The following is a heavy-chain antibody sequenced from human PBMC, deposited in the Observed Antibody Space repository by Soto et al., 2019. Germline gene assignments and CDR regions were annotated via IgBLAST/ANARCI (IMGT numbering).Heavy chain of an antibody. CDR2: IIPIFGTA. CDR1: GGTFSSYA. J-gene: IGHJ6*04. D-gene: IGHD2-21*01. V-gene: IGHV1-69*01. CDR3: GRDCGGTSNYYNGMDV. Sequence: QVQLVQSGAEVKKPGSSVKVSCKASGGTFSSYAISWVRQAPGQGLEWMGGIIPIFGTANYAQKFQGRVTITADESRSTANRDRSGLRSEDRAVYYWGRDCGGTSNYYNGMDVWGKGTTVPVSS.